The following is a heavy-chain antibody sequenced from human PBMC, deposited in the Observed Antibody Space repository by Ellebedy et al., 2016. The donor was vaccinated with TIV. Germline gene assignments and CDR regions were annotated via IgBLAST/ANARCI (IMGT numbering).Heavy chain of an antibody. D-gene: IGHD4-23*01. CDR3: ASPGGNDAFDI. J-gene: IGHJ3*02. Sequence: AASVKVSCKVSGYTLTELSMHWVRQAPGKGLEWMGGFDPEDGETIYAQKFQGRVNMTDDTSTDTAYMELSSLRSEDTAVDYCASPGGNDAFDIWGQGTMVTVSS. CDR2: FDPEDGET. CDR1: GYTLTELS. V-gene: IGHV1-24*01.